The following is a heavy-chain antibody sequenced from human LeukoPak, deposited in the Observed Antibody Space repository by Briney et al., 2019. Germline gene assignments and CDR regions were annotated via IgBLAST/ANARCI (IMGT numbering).Heavy chain of an antibody. CDR1: GGSISSGSYY. J-gene: IGHJ4*02. CDR3: ARRTPGGYTYHDY. D-gene: IGHD5-18*01. Sequence: SQTLSLTCTVSGGSISSGSYYWSWIRQPAGKGLEWVGRIYTSGSTNYNPSLKSRVTISVDTSKNQFFLKLISVTAADTAVYYCARRTPGGYTYHDYWGQGTLVTVSS. V-gene: IGHV4-61*02. CDR2: IYTSGST.